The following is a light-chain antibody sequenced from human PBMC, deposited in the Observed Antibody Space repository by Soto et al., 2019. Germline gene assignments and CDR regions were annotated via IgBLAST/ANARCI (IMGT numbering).Light chain of an antibody. J-gene: IGKJ1*01. CDR3: QQYNTYSET. V-gene: IGKV1-5*01. CDR1: QSISSS. Sequence: DIQMTQSPPTLSASVGDRVTITCRASQSISSSLAWYQQKPGEAPQLLIYDASRLESGVPSRFSGSGSGTEFTLTISSLQPDDFASYYCQQYNTYSETFAQGTKVEIK. CDR2: DAS.